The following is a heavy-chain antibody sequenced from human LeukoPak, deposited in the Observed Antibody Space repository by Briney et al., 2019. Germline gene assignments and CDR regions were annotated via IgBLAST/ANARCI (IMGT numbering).Heavy chain of an antibody. Sequence: GGSLRLSCAASGFTFSSYAMHWVRQAPGKGLEWVAVISYDGSNKYYADSVKGRFTISRDNSKNTLYLQMNSLRAEDTAVYYCARDPRKWGSLETGSDFGAAMAPYHGAFDIWGQGTMVTVSS. V-gene: IGHV3-30-3*01. D-gene: IGHD3-16*01. CDR3: ARDPRKWGSLETGSDFGAAMAPYHGAFDI. J-gene: IGHJ3*02. CDR2: ISYDGSNK. CDR1: GFTFSSYA.